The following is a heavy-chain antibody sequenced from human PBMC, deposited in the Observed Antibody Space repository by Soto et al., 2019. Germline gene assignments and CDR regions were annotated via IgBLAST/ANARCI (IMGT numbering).Heavy chain of an antibody. D-gene: IGHD6-6*01. CDR3: ASGASSLHFDS. Sequence: EVQLVESGGGLVQPGGSLRLSCAASGFTFRSYWMQWVRQAPGKGLVWVSWINSDGSSTSYAVSVKGRFTISRDNAKNTLYLQMNSLRAEDTAVYYCASGASSLHFDSWGQGTLVTVSS. V-gene: IGHV3-74*01. J-gene: IGHJ4*02. CDR1: GFTFRSYW. CDR2: INSDGSST.